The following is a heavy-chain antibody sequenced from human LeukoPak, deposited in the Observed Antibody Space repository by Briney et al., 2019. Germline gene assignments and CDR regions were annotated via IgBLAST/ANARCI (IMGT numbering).Heavy chain of an antibody. CDR1: GGSFSGYY. J-gene: IGHJ5*02. Sequence: SEILSLTCAVYGGSFSGYYWSWIRQPPGKGLEWIGEINHSGSTNYNPSLKSRVTISVDTSKNQFSLKLSSVTAADTAVYYCAREYCSGGSCYTRGPFDPWGQGTLVTVSS. CDR3: AREYCSGGSCYTRGPFDP. V-gene: IGHV4-34*01. D-gene: IGHD2-15*01. CDR2: INHSGST.